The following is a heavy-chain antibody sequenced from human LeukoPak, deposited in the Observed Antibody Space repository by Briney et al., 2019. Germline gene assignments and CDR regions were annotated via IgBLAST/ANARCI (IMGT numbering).Heavy chain of an antibody. CDR3: AKGRGSGWFRIPSFDY. CDR2: ISGSGGST. V-gene: IGHV3-23*01. J-gene: IGHJ4*02. CDR1: GFTVSSNY. Sequence: PGGSLRLSCAASGFTVSSNYMSWVRQAPGKGLEWVSAISGSGGSTYYADSVKGRFTISRDNSKNTLYLQMNSLRAEDTAVYYCAKGRGSGWFRIPSFDYWGQGTLVTVSS. D-gene: IGHD6-19*01.